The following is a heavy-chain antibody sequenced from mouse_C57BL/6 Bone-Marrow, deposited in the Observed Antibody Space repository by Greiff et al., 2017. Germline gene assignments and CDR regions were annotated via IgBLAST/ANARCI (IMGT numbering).Heavy chain of an antibody. CDR3: TSSRLRQTWFAY. D-gene: IGHD2-4*01. CDR1: GYTFPSYG. J-gene: IGHJ3*01. Sequence: QVQLQQSGAGLARPRASVQLSCQPSGYTFPSYGTSWVMQRTGQGLEWIGEIYPRSGNTYYNEKFKGQATLTADKSSSTAYMELRSLTSEDSAVYLGTSSRLRQTWFAYWGLRTLVT. V-gene: IGHV1-81*01. CDR2: IYPRSGNT.